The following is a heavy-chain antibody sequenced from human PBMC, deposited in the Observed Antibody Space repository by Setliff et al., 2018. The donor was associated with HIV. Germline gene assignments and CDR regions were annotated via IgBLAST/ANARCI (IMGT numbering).Heavy chain of an antibody. CDR2: IDPSGGST. CDR3: ARDRITMVRGVISGGFDY. D-gene: IGHD3-10*01. J-gene: IGHJ4*02. V-gene: IGHV1-46*01. Sequence: GASVKVSCKASGYTFTNYFVHWVRQAPGQGLEWMGIIDPSGGSTNYAQKFQGRLTMTSDTSTSTVYMELSSLRSEDTAVYYCARDRITMVRGVISGGFDYWGQGTLVTVSS. CDR1: GYTFTNYF.